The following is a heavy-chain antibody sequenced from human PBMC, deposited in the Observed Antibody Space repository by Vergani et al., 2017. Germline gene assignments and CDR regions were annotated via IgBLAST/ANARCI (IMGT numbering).Heavy chain of an antibody. V-gene: IGHV3-53*04. Sequence: EVQLVESGGGLVQPGGSLRLSCAASGFTVSSNYMSWVRQAPGKGLEWVSAISGSGGSTYYADSVKGRFTISRHNSKNTLYLQMNSLRAEDTAVYYCARENPGYSVNYYYGMDVWGQGTTVTVSS. CDR1: GFTVSSNY. D-gene: IGHD5-18*01. CDR3: ARENPGYSVNYYYGMDV. J-gene: IGHJ6*02. CDR2: SGSGGST.